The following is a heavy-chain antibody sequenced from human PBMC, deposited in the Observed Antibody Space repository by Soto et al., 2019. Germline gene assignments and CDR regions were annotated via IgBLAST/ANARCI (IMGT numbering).Heavy chain of an antibody. CDR1: GFTFSSCT. D-gene: IGHD2-15*01. J-gene: IGHJ6*02. Sequence: EVHLVESGGGLVQPGGSLRLSCAVSGFTFSSCTMNWVRQVPGKGLEWVSSISPSTSHIYYADSVKGRFTISRDNAKNSLFLQMNSLRAEDTAVYYCSGCSGGACHQNYGMDVWGQGTTVTVSS. V-gene: IGHV3-21*01. CDR2: ISPSTSHI. CDR3: SGCSGGACHQNYGMDV.